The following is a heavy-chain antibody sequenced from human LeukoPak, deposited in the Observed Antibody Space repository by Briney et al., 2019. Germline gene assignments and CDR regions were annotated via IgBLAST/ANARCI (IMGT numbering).Heavy chain of an antibody. J-gene: IGHJ4*02. CDR2: INPISGGK. Sequence: ASVKVSCKASGYTFTGYYLHWVRQAPGQGLEGMGWINPISGGKNYAQKFQGMVTMTRDTSISTDFMELSRLRSDDTAVYCWARDLYSIGSDYWGQGTLVTVSS. V-gene: IGHV1-2*02. D-gene: IGHD6-19*01. CDR3: ARDLYSIGSDY. CDR1: GYTFTGYY.